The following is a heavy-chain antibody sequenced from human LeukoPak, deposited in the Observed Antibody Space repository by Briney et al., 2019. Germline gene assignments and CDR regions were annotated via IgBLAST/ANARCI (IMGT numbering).Heavy chain of an antibody. J-gene: IGHJ4*02. CDR1: GFTFSSYG. D-gene: IGHD3-22*01. V-gene: IGHV3-30*18. CDR2: ISYDGSNK. Sequence: GTSLRLSCAASGFTFSSYGMHWVRQAPGKGLEWVAVISYDGSNKYYADSVKGRFTISRDNSKNTLYLQMNSLRAEDTAVYYCAKDSGYSDYWGQGTLVTVSS. CDR3: AKDSGYSDY.